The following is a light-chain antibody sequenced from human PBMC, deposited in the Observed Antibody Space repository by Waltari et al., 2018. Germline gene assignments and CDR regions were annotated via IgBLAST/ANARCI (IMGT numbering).Light chain of an antibody. J-gene: IGLJ3*02. V-gene: IGLV2-14*01. Sequence: QSALTQPASVSGSPGQSITISCTGTRSHVGGYKFVPWYQQQPGKAPKLMIYDVSKQPSGVSNRFSGSKSGNTASLTISGLQAEDEADYYCTSYTSSPSWVFGGGTKLTVL. CDR3: TSYTSSPSWV. CDR2: DVS. CDR1: RSHVGGYKF.